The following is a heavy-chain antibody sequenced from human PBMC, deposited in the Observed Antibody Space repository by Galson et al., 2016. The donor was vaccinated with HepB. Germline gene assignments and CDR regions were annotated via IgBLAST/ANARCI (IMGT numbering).Heavy chain of an antibody. J-gene: IGHJ4*02. CDR2: IYDSGNT. D-gene: IGHD2-8*01. CDR3: ASGVNGGYIF. V-gene: IGHV4-30-4*01. CDR1: DGSISSGDYY. Sequence: TLSLTCTVSDGSISSGDYYWSWIRQPPGKGLEWIGYIYDSGNTHYNPSLKSRLTMSVDTSKNQISLKLTSVTAADTAVYFCASGVNGGYIFWGQGTLVTVSS.